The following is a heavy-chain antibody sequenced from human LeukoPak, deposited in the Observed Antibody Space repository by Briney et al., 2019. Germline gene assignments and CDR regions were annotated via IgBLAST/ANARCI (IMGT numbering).Heavy chain of an antibody. CDR2: INHSGST. V-gene: IGHV4-34*01. D-gene: IGHD1/OR15-1a*01. Sequence: SETLSLTCAVYGGSFSGYHWSWIRQPPGKGLEWIGEINHSGSTNYNPSLKSRVTISVDTSKNQFSLKLSSVTAADTAVYYCARGRSVTSGTPLYDFDYWGQGTLVTVSS. J-gene: IGHJ4*02. CDR1: GGSFSGYH. CDR3: ARGRSVTSGTPLYDFDY.